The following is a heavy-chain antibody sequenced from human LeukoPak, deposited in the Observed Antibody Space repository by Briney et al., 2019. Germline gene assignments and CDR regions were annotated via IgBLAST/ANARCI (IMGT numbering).Heavy chain of an antibody. CDR3: ARQLYNWFDP. J-gene: IGHJ5*02. Sequence: ESLKISCKGSGYSFTSYWIGCVRQLPGKSLEWMGTIYPGDSDTRYSPSFLGQVTISADKSISTAYLQWSSLKASDTATYYCARQLYNWFDPWGQGTLVTVSS. CDR2: IYPGDSDT. V-gene: IGHV5-51*01. CDR1: GYSFTSYW.